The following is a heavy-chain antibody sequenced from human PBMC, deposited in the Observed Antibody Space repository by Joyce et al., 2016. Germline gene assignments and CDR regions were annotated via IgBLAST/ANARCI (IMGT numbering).Heavy chain of an antibody. D-gene: IGHD3-10*01. Sequence: QVLLVQSGPAQTAPGASMTLSFKTSGYSFTNYALNWGRQAPGQGLEWMGRIQAGSGFTMFSQKFYDRVSITTDTSASTVYMEKRGLTSADTATYYCTRSLPQGDGDKRATDIWGQGTLVTVSS. CDR2: IQAGSGFT. V-gene: IGHV1-3*05. CDR3: TRSLPQGDGDKRATDI. J-gene: IGHJ4*02. CDR1: GYSFTNYA.